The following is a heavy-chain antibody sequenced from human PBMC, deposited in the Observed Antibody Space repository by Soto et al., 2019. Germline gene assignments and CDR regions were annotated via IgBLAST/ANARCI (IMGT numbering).Heavy chain of an antibody. Sequence: QVQLQQWGAGLLKPSETLSLTCAVYGGSFSGYYWTWIRQPPGKGLEWIGEINHSASTNYSPSLKSRVTISADTSNNHFSLKLSSVTAADSAVYYCATQYNWNVAGYLDVWGKGTTVTVSS. D-gene: IGHD1-20*01. J-gene: IGHJ6*03. V-gene: IGHV4-34*01. CDR3: ATQYNWNVAGYLDV. CDR1: GGSFSGYY. CDR2: INHSAST.